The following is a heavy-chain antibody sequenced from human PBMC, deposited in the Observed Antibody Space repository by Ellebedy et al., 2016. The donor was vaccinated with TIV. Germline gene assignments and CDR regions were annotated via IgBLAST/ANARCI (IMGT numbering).Heavy chain of an antibody. V-gene: IGHV4-39*07. CDR3: ARDRPRVGYYYGMDV. CDR1: GGSISSSSYY. CDR2: IYYSGST. Sequence: SETLSLXCTVSGGSISSSSYYWGWIRQPPEKGLEWIGSIYYSGSTYYNPSLKSRVTISVDTSKNQFSLKLSSVTAADTAVYYCARDRPRVGYYYGMDVWGQGTTVTVSS. J-gene: IGHJ6*02. D-gene: IGHD1-26*01.